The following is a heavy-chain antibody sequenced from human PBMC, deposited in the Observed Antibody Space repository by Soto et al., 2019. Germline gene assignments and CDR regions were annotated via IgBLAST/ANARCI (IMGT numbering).Heavy chain of an antibody. J-gene: IGHJ4*02. CDR2: IVVGSGNT. CDR3: AADIGSSGWATGFDY. D-gene: IGHD6-19*01. Sequence: VKVSCKASGFTFTSSAMQWVRQARGQRLEWIGWIVVGSGNTNYAQKFQERVTITRDMSTSTAYMELSSLRSEDTAVYYCAADIGSSGWATGFDYWGQGTLVTVSS. V-gene: IGHV1-58*02. CDR1: GFTFTSSA.